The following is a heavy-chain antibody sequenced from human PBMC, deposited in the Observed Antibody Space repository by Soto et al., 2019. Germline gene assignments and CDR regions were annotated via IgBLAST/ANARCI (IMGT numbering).Heavy chain of an antibody. D-gene: IGHD3-22*01. CDR3: ARDSSGYLYGMDV. CDR2: IIPIFGTA. Sequence: GASVKVSCKASGGTLSSYVISWVRQAPGQGLEWMGGIIPIFGTANYAQKFQGRVTITADESTSTAYMELSSLRSEDTAVYYCARDSSGYLYGMDVWGQGTTVTGSS. V-gene: IGHV1-69*13. CDR1: GGTLSSYV. J-gene: IGHJ6*02.